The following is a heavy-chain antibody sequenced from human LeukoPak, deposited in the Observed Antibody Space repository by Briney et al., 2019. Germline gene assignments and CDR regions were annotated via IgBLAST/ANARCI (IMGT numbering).Heavy chain of an antibody. D-gene: IGHD3-10*01. J-gene: IGHJ4*02. CDR3: ARDRRYYGSGSYYSDY. CDR2: IKQDGSEK. CDR1: GFTFSSYA. Sequence: GGSLRLSCAASGFTFSSYAMSWVRQAPGKGLEWVANIKQDGSEKYYVDSVKGRFTISRDTAKNSLYLQMNSLRAEDTAVYYCARDRRYYGSGSYYSDYWGQGTLVTVSS. V-gene: IGHV3-7*01.